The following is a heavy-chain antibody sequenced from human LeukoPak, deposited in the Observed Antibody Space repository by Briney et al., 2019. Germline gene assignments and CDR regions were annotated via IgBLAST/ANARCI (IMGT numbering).Heavy chain of an antibody. CDR1: GGSISSFY. J-gene: IGHJ5*02. V-gene: IGHV4-59*13. CDR3: VTGRYSYGWYDH. Sequence: PSETLSLTCTVSGGSISSFYRSWIRQPPEKGLEWIGYMYYGGSPNYNPSRTSRVITSLDTSKNQFSLKLNSVTTADTAVYYCVTGRYSYGWYDHWGQGILVTVSS. D-gene: IGHD1-26*01. CDR2: MYYGGSP.